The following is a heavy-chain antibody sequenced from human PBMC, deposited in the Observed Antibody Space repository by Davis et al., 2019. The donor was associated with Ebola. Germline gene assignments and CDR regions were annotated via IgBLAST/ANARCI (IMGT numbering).Heavy chain of an antibody. CDR3: ARAPSGTRRYFDY. CDR2: IYHSGST. Sequence: PSETLSLTCAVSGGSFTGYYLTWIRQPPGQGLEWIGDIYHSGSTNYNPSLKSRVVLSVDRSKNQFSLNLSSVTVADTAVYFCARAPSGTRRYFDYWGLGTLVTVAS. J-gene: IGHJ4*02. V-gene: IGHV4-34*01. D-gene: IGHD1-26*01. CDR1: GGSFTGYY.